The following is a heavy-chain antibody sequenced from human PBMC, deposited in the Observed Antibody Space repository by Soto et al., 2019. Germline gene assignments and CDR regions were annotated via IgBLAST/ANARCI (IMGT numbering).Heavy chain of an antibody. V-gene: IGHV1-2*04. CDR1: GYTFTDYY. Sequence: QVQLVQSGAEVKKPGASVKVSCKASGYTFTDYYIHWVRQAPGQGLEWMGWINPNSGGTNYAQKLQGWVTMTRETSISTAYMELSRLRSDDTAVYYCARFSLGIEYCGGDCSSVSRYGMDVWGQGTTVTVSS. J-gene: IGHJ6*02. CDR2: INPNSGGT. D-gene: IGHD2-21*02. CDR3: ARFSLGIEYCGGDCSSVSRYGMDV.